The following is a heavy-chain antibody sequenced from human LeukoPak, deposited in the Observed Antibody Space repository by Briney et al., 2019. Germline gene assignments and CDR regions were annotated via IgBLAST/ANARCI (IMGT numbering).Heavy chain of an antibody. D-gene: IGHD3-22*01. CDR3: ARGTRRHYDGSGYYYGEFDS. J-gene: IGHJ4*02. CDR2: VFYSGST. CDR1: DDSIKSYF. V-gene: IGHV4-59*01. Sequence: SETLSLTCTVSDDSIKSYFWTWIRQSPGKGMEWIGYVFYSGSTSYNPSLRSRLTMSVDTSESQFSLNLNSVTTADTAMYYCARGTRRHYDGSGYYYGEFDSWGQGILVTVSS.